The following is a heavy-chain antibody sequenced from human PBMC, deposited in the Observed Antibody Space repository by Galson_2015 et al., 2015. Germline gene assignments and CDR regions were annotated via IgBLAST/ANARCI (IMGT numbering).Heavy chain of an antibody. V-gene: IGHV3-11*01. Sequence: SLRLSCAASGFTFSDYYMSWLRQAPGKGLEWVSYISSSGSTIYYADSVKGRFTISRDNAKNSLYLQMNSLRAEDTAVYYCARDGAHNIAARLVYYYYGMDVWGPGTTVTVSS. D-gene: IGHD6-6*01. J-gene: IGHJ6*02. CDR2: ISSSGSTI. CDR1: GFTFSDYY. CDR3: ARDGAHNIAARLVYYYYGMDV.